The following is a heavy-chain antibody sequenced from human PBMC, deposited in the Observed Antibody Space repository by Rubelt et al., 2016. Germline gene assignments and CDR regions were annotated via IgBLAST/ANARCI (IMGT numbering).Heavy chain of an antibody. J-gene: IGHJ6*02. Sequence: GWIKDGNTKYSQKFQGRVTITRDTFASTAYMDLNSLRSEDTAVYYCARNNRYSSGWYGSRQKKCYYGMDVWGQGTTVTVSS. D-gene: IGHD6-19*01. CDR2: IKDGNT. CDR3: ARNNRYSSGWYGSRQKKCYYGMDV. V-gene: IGHV1-3*01.